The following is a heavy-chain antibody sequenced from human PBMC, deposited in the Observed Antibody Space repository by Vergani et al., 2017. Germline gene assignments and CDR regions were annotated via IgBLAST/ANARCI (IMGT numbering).Heavy chain of an antibody. Sequence: QVQLVESGGGVVQPGRSLRLSCAASGFTFSSYGMHWVRQAPGKGLEWVAVIWYDGSNKYYADSVKGRFTISRDNSKNTLYLQMNSLRAEDTAVYYCSRAHHRLWSSTSRYFDYLGQGNLVNLFS. V-gene: IGHV3-33*01. J-gene: IGHJ4*02. CDR1: GFTFSSYG. CDR3: SRAHHRLWSSTSRYFDY. CDR2: IWYDGSNK. D-gene: IGHD2-2*01.